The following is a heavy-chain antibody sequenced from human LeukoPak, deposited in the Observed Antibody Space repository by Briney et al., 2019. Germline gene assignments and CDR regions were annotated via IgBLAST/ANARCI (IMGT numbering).Heavy chain of an antibody. D-gene: IGHD6-19*01. Sequence: SETLSLTCTVSGDSISSYYWSWIRQPAGKGLEWIGRIYTSGSTYYNPPLKSRVTMSVDTSKNQFSLKLNSVIAADTAVYYCARENSGWYYFDYWGQGTLVTVSS. CDR2: IYTSGST. CDR1: GDSISSYY. V-gene: IGHV4-4*07. J-gene: IGHJ4*02. CDR3: ARENSGWYYFDY.